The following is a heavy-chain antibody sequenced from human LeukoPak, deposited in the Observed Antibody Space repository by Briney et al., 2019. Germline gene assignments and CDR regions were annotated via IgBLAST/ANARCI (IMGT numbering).Heavy chain of an antibody. CDR1: GFTFSSYA. Sequence: PGGSLRLSCAASGFTFSSYAVSWVRQAPGKGLEWVSAISGSGGSTYYADSVKGRFTISRDNSKNTLYLQMNSLRAEDTAVYYCAKRNRIAVAGSVFDYWGQGTLVTVSS. CDR3: AKRNRIAVAGSVFDY. V-gene: IGHV3-23*01. J-gene: IGHJ4*02. CDR2: ISGSGGST. D-gene: IGHD6-19*01.